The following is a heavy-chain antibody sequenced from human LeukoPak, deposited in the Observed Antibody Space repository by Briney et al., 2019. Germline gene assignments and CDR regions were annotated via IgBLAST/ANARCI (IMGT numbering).Heavy chain of an antibody. Sequence: GGSLRLSCAASGFTFSSYAMNWVRQAPGKGLEWVSGISGSGGSTYYADSVKGRFTISRDNSKNSLYLQMNSLKIEDTAVYYCARGYYGPFDYSGQGTLVTVSS. V-gene: IGHV3-23*01. CDR2: ISGSGGST. J-gene: IGHJ4*02. CDR1: GFTFSSYA. D-gene: IGHD3-10*01. CDR3: ARGYYGPFDY.